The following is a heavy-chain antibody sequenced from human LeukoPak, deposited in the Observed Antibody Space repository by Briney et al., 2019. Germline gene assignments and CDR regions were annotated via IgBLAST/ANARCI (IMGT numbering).Heavy chain of an antibody. Sequence: PGGSLRLSCAASGFTFSSYAMSWVRQAPGKGLEWVSAISGSGGSTYYADSVKGRFTISRDNSKNTLYLQMNSLRAEDTAVYYCARPYDSSGYYHDAFDIWGQGTMVTVSS. V-gene: IGHV3-23*01. D-gene: IGHD3-22*01. CDR3: ARPYDSSGYYHDAFDI. J-gene: IGHJ3*02. CDR2: ISGSGGST. CDR1: GFTFSSYA.